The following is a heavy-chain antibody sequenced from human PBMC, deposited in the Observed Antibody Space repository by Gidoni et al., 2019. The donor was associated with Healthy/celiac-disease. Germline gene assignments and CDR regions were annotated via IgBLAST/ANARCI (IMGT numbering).Heavy chain of an antibody. D-gene: IGHD1-1*01. CDR3: ARGWNSDY. Sequence: QVQLVQSGAEVKKPGASVKVSCEAAGYIFTNYDINWVRQATGQGLEWMGRMNPNSGNIAYAQKFQGRVAMTRDTSISTAYMELSSLRSEDTAVYYCARGWNSDYWGQGTLVTVSS. CDR2: MNPNSGNI. CDR1: GYIFTNYD. J-gene: IGHJ4*02. V-gene: IGHV1-8*01.